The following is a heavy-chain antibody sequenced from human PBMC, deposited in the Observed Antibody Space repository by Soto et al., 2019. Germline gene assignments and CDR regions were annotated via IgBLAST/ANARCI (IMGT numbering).Heavy chain of an antibody. J-gene: IGHJ4*02. V-gene: IGHV3-23*01. CDR3: AKERSSGWSFDY. Sequence: EVQLLESGGGLVQPGGSLRLSCAASGFTFSTYAMNWVRQAPGKGLEWVSGISGSGDSTYYADSVKGRFTVSRDNSKNPLYLQMNSLIAEDTAVFYCAKERSSGWSFDYWGQGTLVTVSS. D-gene: IGHD6-19*01. CDR1: GFTFSTYA. CDR2: ISGSGDST.